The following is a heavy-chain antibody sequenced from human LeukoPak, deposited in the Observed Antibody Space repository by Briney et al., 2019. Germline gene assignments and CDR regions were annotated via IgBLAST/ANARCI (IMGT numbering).Heavy chain of an antibody. J-gene: IGHJ4*02. Sequence: PGGSLRLSCAVSGFTTSYMSWVRQAPGKGLEWVSVIYSGDTTYYADPVRGRFTISRDISKNTLYLQMNSLRPEDTAVYHCARDLWDATGYWGQGTLVTVSS. CDR2: IYSGDTT. CDR1: GFTTSY. CDR3: ARDLWDATGY. V-gene: IGHV3-66*02. D-gene: IGHD3-3*01.